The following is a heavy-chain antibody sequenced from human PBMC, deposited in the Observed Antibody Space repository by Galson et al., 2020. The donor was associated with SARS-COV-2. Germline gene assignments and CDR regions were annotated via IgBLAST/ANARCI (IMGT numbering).Heavy chain of an antibody. CDR1: GGSISSGGYF. Sequence: SETLSLPCTVSGGSISSGGYFWRWIRQHPGKGLEWIGYIYHSGSTDYNPSLKSRVTISINTSKNQFSLNLSSVTAADTALYYCARVPLRDYGSADFDYWGQGILVTVSS. V-gene: IGHV4-31*03. CDR2: IYHSGST. CDR3: ARVPLRDYGSADFDY. D-gene: IGHD3-10*01. J-gene: IGHJ4*02.